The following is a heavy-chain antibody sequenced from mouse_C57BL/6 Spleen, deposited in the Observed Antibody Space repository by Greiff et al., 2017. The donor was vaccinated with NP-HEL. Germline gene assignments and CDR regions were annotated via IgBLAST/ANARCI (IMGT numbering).Heavy chain of an antibody. CDR3: TRGNDHEGFDY. CDR1: GYTFTDYE. D-gene: IGHD2-4*01. Sequence: QVQLQQSGAELVRPGASVTLSCKASGYTFTDYEMHWVKQTPVHGLEWIGAIDPETGGTAYNQKFKGKAILTADKSSSTAYMELRSLTSEDSAVYYCTRGNDHEGFDYWGQGTTLTVSS. J-gene: IGHJ2*01. V-gene: IGHV1-15*01. CDR2: IDPETGGT.